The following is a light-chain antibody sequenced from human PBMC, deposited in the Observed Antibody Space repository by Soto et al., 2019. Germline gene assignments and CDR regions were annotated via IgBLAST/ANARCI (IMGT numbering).Light chain of an antibody. Sequence: DIQMTQSPSSLSASVEDRVIITCRASQSISNHLNWYQQKPGKAPKLLIFAASSLQSGVPSRFSGSRAGPDFTLTISSLQPEDFATDYCQQSYSSPPTFGQGTKVEIK. V-gene: IGKV1-39*01. CDR1: QSISNH. CDR2: AAS. J-gene: IGKJ1*01. CDR3: QQSYSSPPT.